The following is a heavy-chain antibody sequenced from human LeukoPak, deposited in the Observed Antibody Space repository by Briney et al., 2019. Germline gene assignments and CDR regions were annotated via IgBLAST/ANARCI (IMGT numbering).Heavy chain of an antibody. CDR2: ISYDGNEK. Sequence: GGSLRLSCAASGLNFNYYAMHWVRQAPGKGLEWVAVISYDGNEKYYADSVQGRFSISRDNSNNTLDLEMTSLRSEDTALYYCASSRIEVAGTGGYWGQGTLVIVSS. D-gene: IGHD6-19*01. CDR3: ASSRIEVAGTGGY. V-gene: IGHV3-30*04. J-gene: IGHJ4*02. CDR1: GLNFNYYA.